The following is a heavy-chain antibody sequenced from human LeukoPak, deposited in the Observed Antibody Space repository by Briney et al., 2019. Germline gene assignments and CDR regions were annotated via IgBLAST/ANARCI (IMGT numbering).Heavy chain of an antibody. CDR2: ISGSGDNT. CDR1: GFTFSSYA. J-gene: IGHJ4*02. Sequence: QTGGSLRLSCAASGFTFSSYAMSWVRQAPGKGLEWVSGISGSGDNTYYADSVKGRFTLSRDNSKSTLYLQMNSLRTEDTAIYYCARVWAGSGWYLPAGYWGQGTLVTVSS. V-gene: IGHV3-23*01. D-gene: IGHD6-19*01. CDR3: ARVWAGSGWYLPAGY.